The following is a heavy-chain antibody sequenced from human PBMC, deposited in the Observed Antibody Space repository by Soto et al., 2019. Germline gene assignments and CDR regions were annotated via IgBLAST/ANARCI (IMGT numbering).Heavy chain of an antibody. CDR3: ARLPRGGYYYDSSGYYYFDY. CDR2: IYYSGST. J-gene: IGHJ4*02. D-gene: IGHD3-22*01. V-gene: IGHV4-59*08. Sequence: SETLSLTCTVSGGSISSYYWSWIRQPPGKGLEWIGYIYYSGSTNYNPSLKSRVTISVDTSKNQFSLKMSSVTAADTAVYYCARLPRGGYYYDSSGYYYFDYWGQRTLVTVS. CDR1: GGSISSYY.